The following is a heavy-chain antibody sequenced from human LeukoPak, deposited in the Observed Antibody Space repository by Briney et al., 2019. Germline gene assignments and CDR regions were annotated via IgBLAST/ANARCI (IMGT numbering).Heavy chain of an antibody. D-gene: IGHD2-15*01. Sequence: SETLSLTCTVSGGSISSYYWSWIRQPPGKGLEWIGYIYYSGSTNYNPSLKSRLTMSVDTSKNQFSLKLSSVTAADTAVYYCARTGYCSGGSCYPGWFDPWGQGALVTVSS. CDR3: ARTGYCSGGSCYPGWFDP. CDR1: GGSISSYY. V-gene: IGHV4-59*01. J-gene: IGHJ5*02. CDR2: IYYSGST.